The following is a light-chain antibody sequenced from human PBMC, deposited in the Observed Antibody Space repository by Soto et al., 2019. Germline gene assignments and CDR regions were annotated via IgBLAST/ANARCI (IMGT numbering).Light chain of an antibody. CDR1: NIGSKN. Sequence: SYELTQPLSVSVALGQTARITCGGNNIGSKNVHWYQQKPGQAPVLVIYRDSNRPSGIPERFSGSNSGNTATLTISRAQAGDEADYYCQVWDSSTGDVVFGGGTKLTVL. J-gene: IGLJ2*01. CDR3: QVWDSSTGDVV. V-gene: IGLV3-9*01. CDR2: RDS.